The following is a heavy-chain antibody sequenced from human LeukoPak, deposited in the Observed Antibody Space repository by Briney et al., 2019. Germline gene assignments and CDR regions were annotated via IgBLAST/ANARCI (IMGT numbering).Heavy chain of an antibody. J-gene: IGHJ4*02. CDR2: IYYSGST. D-gene: IGHD5-24*01. V-gene: IGHV4-39*07. Sequence: SETLSLTCTLSGGSFSSYYWGWIRQPPGKGLEWIGSIYYSGSTYYNPSLKSRVTISVDTSKNQFSLKLSSVTAADTAVYYCAREMATSFDYWGQGTLVTVSS. CDR3: AREMATSFDY. CDR1: GGSFSSYY.